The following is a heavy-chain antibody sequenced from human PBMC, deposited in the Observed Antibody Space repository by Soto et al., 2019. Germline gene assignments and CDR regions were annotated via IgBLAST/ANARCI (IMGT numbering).Heavy chain of an antibody. D-gene: IGHD4-17*01. CDR3: AHDGKSTVTFGY. CDR2: IYWDDDK. CDR1: GFSLSTSGVG. Sequence: SGPTLVKPTQTLTLTCTFSGFSLSTSGVGVGWIRQPPGKALEWLALIYWDDDKRYSPSLKSRLTITKDTSKNQVVLTMTNMDPVDTTTYYCAHDGKSTVTFGYWGQGTLVTVSS. V-gene: IGHV2-5*02. J-gene: IGHJ4*02.